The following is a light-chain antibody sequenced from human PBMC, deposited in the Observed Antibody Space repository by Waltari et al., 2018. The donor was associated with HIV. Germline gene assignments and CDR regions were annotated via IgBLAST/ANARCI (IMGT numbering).Light chain of an antibody. CDR3: QQYGGSRWT. Sequence: SSRATQRVSSGHLAGDQQKPGQAPRLLIYGASSRATGIPDRFSGSGSGTDFILTISGLEPEDVAVYYCQQYGGSRWTFGQGTKVEIK. V-gene: IGKV3-20*01. CDR1: QRVSSGH. CDR2: GAS. J-gene: IGKJ1*01.